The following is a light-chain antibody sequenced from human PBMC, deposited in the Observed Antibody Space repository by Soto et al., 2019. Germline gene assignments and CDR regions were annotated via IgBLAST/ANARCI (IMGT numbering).Light chain of an antibody. CDR3: AAWDDSLNGHVV. CDR1: SSNIGSNT. Sequence: CVLTQPPSASGTPGQRVTISCSGSSSNIGSNTVNWYQQLPGTAPKLLIYSNNQRPSGVPDRFSGSKSGTSASLAISGLQSEDVADYYCAAWDDSLNGHVVFGGGTKLTVL. V-gene: IGLV1-44*01. CDR2: SNN. J-gene: IGLJ2*01.